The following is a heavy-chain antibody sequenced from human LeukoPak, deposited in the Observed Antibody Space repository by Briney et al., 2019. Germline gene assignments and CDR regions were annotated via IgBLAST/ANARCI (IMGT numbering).Heavy chain of an antibody. CDR3: ARRPYRYSYGRGGFDP. CDR2: IYASGST. V-gene: IGHV4-4*07. J-gene: IGHJ5*02. CDR1: GGSISSYY. Sequence: KASETLSLTCTVSGGSISSYYWSWIRQPAGKGLEWIGRIYASGSTNYNPSLKSRVTISVDTSKNQFSLKLSSVTAADTAVYYCARRPYRYSYGRGGFDPWGQGTLVTVSS. D-gene: IGHD5-18*01.